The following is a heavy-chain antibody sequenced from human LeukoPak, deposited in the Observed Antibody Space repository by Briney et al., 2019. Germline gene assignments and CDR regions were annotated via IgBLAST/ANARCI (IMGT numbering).Heavy chain of an antibody. CDR1: GGSISSYY. V-gene: IGHV4-4*07. CDR3: ARVSLRGATLDY. CDR2: IYSSGST. J-gene: IGHJ4*02. Sequence: SETLSLTCTVSGGSISSYYWSWIRQPAGKGLEWIGRIYSSGSTNYNPSLKSRVTMSVDTSKNQFSLKLSSVTAADTAVYYCARVSLRGATLDYWGQGTLVTVSS. D-gene: IGHD4/OR15-4a*01.